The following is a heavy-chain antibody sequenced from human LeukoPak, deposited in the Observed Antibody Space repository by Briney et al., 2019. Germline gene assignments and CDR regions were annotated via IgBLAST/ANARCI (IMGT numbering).Heavy chain of an antibody. Sequence: GASVKVSCKAPAYTFSTYDVAWVQQAPGQGPEWMGWMNPISGNTGCAKQFKGRVTMTSDASVNSAYMELSSLRFDDTAVYFCTTAVRYQLLLEYWGQGTLITVSS. J-gene: IGHJ4*02. CDR3: TTAVRYQLLLEY. V-gene: IGHV1-8*01. D-gene: IGHD2-2*01. CDR2: MNPISGNT. CDR1: AYTFSTYD.